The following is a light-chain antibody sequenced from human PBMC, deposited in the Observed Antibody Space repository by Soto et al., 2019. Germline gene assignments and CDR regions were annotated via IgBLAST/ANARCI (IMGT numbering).Light chain of an antibody. CDR2: GAS. Sequence: EIVLTQSPGTLSLSPGERATLSCRASQSVSSSYLAWYQQKPGQAPRLLIYGASSRATGIPDRFSGSGSGTDLTLRISRLEPEDFAVYYCQQYGSSPMTFGQGTKVEIK. CDR1: QSVSSSY. CDR3: QQYGSSPMT. V-gene: IGKV3-20*01. J-gene: IGKJ1*01.